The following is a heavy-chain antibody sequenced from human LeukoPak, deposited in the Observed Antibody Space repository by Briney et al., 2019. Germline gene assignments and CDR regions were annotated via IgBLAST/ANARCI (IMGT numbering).Heavy chain of an antibody. Sequence: PSETLSLTCTVSGGSISSSSYYWGWIRQPPGKGLEWIGCIYYSGSTYYNPSLKSRLTISVDTSKNQFSLKLSSVTAADTAVYYCAIDWGRIDYWGPGTPVTVSS. V-gene: IGHV4-39*07. CDR1: GGSISSSSYY. CDR2: IYYSGST. J-gene: IGHJ4*02. CDR3: AIDWGRIDY. D-gene: IGHD3-9*01.